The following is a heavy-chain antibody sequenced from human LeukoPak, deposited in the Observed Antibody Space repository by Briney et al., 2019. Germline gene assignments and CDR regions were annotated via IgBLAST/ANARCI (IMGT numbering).Heavy chain of an antibody. CDR1: GFTFSSYA. D-gene: IGHD6-13*01. V-gene: IGHV3-23*01. CDR2: ISGSGGST. J-gene: IGHJ6*02. Sequence: HPGGAVRLSCAASGFTFSSYAMSWVRQAPGKGLEWVSAISGSGGSTYYADSVKGRITISRDNSKNTLYLQMNSLRAEDTAVYYCAKGFSYSSSWYSVPYYYGMDVWGQGTTVTVSS. CDR3: AKGFSYSSSWYSVPYYYGMDV.